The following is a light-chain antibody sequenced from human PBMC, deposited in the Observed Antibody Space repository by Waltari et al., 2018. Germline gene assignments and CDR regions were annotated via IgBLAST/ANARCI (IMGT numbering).Light chain of an antibody. CDR3: QTGGHGTWV. Sequence: QLLVTQSSSASASLRASVKLTRTLDSGHSNNIIAGPQQQPDKGPRYLMKSNRDGSHSKGDEIPDRFSGSSAGDERYLTISNLQSEDEGDYYCQTGGHGTWVFGGGTKLTVL. V-gene: IGLV4-69*01. CDR2: SNRDGSH. CDR1: SGHSNNI. J-gene: IGLJ3*02.